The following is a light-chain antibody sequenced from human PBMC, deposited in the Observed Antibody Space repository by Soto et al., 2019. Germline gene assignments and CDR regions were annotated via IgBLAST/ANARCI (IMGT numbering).Light chain of an antibody. CDR1: QNVDTD. CDR3: QQSNTWRT. J-gene: IGKJ1*01. Sequence: EIVMTQSPDTLSVSPGERATLSCRASQNVDTDLAWYQQRPGQAPRLLIFSASRRATGTPARFSGSGSGTEFTITINSLQSEDFAVYYCQQSNTWRTFGQGTKVEV. CDR2: SAS. V-gene: IGKV3-15*01.